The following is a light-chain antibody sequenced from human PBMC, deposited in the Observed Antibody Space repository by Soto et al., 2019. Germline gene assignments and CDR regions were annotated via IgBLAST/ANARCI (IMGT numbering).Light chain of an antibody. Sequence: EIVMTQSPATLSVSPGERATLSCMASQSVTSNYLAWYQQKPGQAPSRLIYGASSRATGISDRFSGSGSGTDFTLTISRLEPEDFAVYYCQQYGSSPRTFGQGTKVDIK. V-gene: IGKV3-20*01. CDR2: GAS. CDR1: QSVTSNY. J-gene: IGKJ1*01. CDR3: QQYGSSPRT.